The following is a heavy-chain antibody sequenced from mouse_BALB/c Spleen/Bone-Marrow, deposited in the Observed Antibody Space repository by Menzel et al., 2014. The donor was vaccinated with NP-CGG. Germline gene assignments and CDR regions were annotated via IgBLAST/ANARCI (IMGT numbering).Heavy chain of an antibody. Sequence: VQLQQSGPELVKPGASVKVSCKASGYAFTNYNMYWVKQSHGKSLEWIGYNDPYSGGTNYNQKFKGKATLTVDKSSSTACMRLKSLASEDSAVYYWGGWGTRGGADHWGQGTTLTVSS. J-gene: IGHJ2*01. CDR3: GGWGTRGGADH. CDR1: GYAFTNYN. D-gene: IGHD3-3*01. CDR2: NDPYSGGT. V-gene: IGHV1S135*01.